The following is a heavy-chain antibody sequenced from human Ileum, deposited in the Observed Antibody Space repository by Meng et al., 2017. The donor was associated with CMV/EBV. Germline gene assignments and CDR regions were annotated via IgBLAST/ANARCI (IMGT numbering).Heavy chain of an antibody. CDR2: IYNTGNI. CDR3: AISYNDADWNFDY. V-gene: IGHV4-4*07. D-gene: IGHD1-14*01. CDR1: ADSLIRWS. J-gene: IGHJ4*02. Sequence: QGEGHGVARPYETLYRTSTDSADSLIRWSWPWIRQTAGKGLEWIGRIYNTGNIKYNPSLMNQVPMSLDTSKSQFSLNLRSLTAADTAVYYCAISYNDADWNFDYWGQGTLVTVSS.